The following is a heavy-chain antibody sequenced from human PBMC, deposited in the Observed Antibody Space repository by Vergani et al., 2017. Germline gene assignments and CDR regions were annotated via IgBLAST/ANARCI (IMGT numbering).Heavy chain of an antibody. D-gene: IGHD1-26*01. J-gene: IGHJ4*02. V-gene: IGHV3-23*01. CDR2: LTGGGGST. CDR3: VKDAGSYESFLDS. CDR1: GFTFSTYA. Sequence: EVQLLESGGSLKQPGGSVRLSCAASGFTFSTYAMHWVRQAPGKGLEWVSALTGGGGSTYYADSSKGRFIMSRDNSRDTLYLQMNSLRPEDTATYYCVKDAGSYESFLDSWGQGTLVTVSS.